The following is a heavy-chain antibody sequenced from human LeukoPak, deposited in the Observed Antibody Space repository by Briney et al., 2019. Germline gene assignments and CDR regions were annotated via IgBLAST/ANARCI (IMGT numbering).Heavy chain of an antibody. D-gene: IGHD5-24*01. CDR3: ARDVAGYTPYYFDY. CDR2: ISYDGSNK. J-gene: IGHJ4*02. CDR1: GFTFSSYA. Sequence: GGSLRLSCAASGFTFSSYAMHWVRQAPGKGLEWVAVISYDGSNKYYADSVKGRFTISRDNSKNTLYLQMNSLRAEDTAVSYSARDVAGYTPYYFDYWGQGTLVTVSS. V-gene: IGHV3-30-3*01.